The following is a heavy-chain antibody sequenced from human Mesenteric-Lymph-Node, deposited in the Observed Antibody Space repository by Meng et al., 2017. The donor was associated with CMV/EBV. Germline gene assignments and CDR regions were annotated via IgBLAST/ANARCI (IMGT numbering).Heavy chain of an antibody. CDR3: ALLGDQDY. D-gene: IGHD2-21*01. CDR1: GYTFTGYY. CDR2: INPKSGDT. J-gene: IGHJ4*02. V-gene: IGHV1-2*02. Sequence: ASVKVSCKASGYTFTGYYMHWVRQAPGQGLEWMGIINPKSGDTKYAQKLQGRVTMTRDTSISTAYMEVGSLRSDDTAVYYCALLGDQDYWGQGTLVTVSS.